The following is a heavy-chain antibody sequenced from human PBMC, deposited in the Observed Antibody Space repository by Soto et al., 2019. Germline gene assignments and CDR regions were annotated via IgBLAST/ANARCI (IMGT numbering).Heavy chain of an antibody. CDR2: FDSEDGET. V-gene: IGHV1-24*01. CDR1: GYTLTELS. D-gene: IGHD2-8*01. CDR3: AHRVTGYCTNGLCYIIDF. J-gene: IGHJ4*02. Sequence: ASVKVSCKVSGYTLTELSMHWVRQAPGKGLEWMGGFDSEDGETIYAQKVQGRVTMTEDTPTDTASMELSSLRSEDTAVYYCAHRVTGYCTNGLCYIIDFWGQGTLVTVSS.